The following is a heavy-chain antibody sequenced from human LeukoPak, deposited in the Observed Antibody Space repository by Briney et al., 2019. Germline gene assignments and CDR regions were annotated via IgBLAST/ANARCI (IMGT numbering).Heavy chain of an antibody. CDR3: ASFRGKYCTNGVCYPYYFDY. V-gene: IGHV4-34*01. D-gene: IGHD2-8*01. CDR2: INHSGST. J-gene: IGHJ4*02. Sequence: PSETLSLTCAVYGGSFSGYYWSWIRQPPGKGLEWIGEINHSGSTNYNPSLKSRVTISVDTSKNQFSLKLSSVTAADTAVYYCASFRGKYCTNGVCYPYYFDYWGQGTLVTVSS. CDR1: GGSFSGYY.